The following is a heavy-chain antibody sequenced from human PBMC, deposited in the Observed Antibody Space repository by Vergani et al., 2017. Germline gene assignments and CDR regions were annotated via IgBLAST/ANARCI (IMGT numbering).Heavy chain of an antibody. Sequence: EVQLVESGGGLVQPGGSLRLSCAASGFTFSSYWMHWVRHAPGKGLVWVSRINSEGSSTSHADSVKGRFTISRDNAKNTLYLQMNSLRLEDTAVHYCARAPPNYYDSSGYYYVPRAPFDYWGQGTLVTVSS. CDR1: GFTFSSYW. V-gene: IGHV3-74*01. D-gene: IGHD3-22*01. J-gene: IGHJ4*02. CDR2: INSEGSST. CDR3: ARAPPNYYDSSGYYYVPRAPFDY.